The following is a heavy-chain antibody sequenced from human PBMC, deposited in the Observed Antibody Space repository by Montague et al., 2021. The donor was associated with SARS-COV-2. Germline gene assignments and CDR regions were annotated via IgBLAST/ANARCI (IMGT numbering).Heavy chain of an antibody. CDR2: THYSGTT. CDR1: SGSLSGYY. V-gene: IGHV4-59*12. Sequence: SETLSLTCTASSGSLSGYYWNWIRQPPGKGLEWIGFTHYSGTTXXXPSLKSRLNMLLDTSKNQFSLTLNSVTAADTAIYYCARGTAYDHVYYWGQGAPVTVAS. CDR3: ARGTAYDHVYY. D-gene: IGHD2-8*02. J-gene: IGHJ4*02.